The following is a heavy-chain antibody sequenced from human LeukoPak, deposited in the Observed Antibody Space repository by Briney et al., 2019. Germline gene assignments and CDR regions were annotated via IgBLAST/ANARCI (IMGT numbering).Heavy chain of an antibody. CDR3: ARVLGYCSSTSCYAFDY. Sequence: GASVKASCKVSGYTLTELSMHWVRQAPGQGLEWMGWISAYNGNTNYAQKLQGRVTMTTDTSTSTAYMELRSLRSDDTAVYYCARVLGYCSSTSCYAFDYWGQGTLVTVSS. CDR2: ISAYNGNT. CDR1: GYTLTELS. V-gene: IGHV1-18*01. D-gene: IGHD2-2*01. J-gene: IGHJ4*02.